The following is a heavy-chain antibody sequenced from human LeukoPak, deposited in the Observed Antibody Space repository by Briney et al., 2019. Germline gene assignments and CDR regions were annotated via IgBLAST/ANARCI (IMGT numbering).Heavy chain of an antibody. CDR1: GVSITSGTHY. CDR2: IYYTGST. CDR3: ARLGGTYINYWYFDL. V-gene: IGHV4-39*01. D-gene: IGHD1-26*01. Sequence: SETLSLTCTVSGVSITSGTHYWGWIRQPPGEGLESIGIIYYTGSTFYNPSLKSRVTMSVDTSKSQFSLKLSSVTAADTAVYYCARLGGTYINYWYFDLWGRGTLVTVSS. J-gene: IGHJ2*01.